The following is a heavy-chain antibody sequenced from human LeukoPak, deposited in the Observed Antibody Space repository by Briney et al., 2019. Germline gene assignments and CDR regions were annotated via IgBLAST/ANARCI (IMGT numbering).Heavy chain of an antibody. J-gene: IGHJ4*02. CDR1: GYTFIGYY. CDR2: INPHNGDT. D-gene: IGHD2-15*01. CDR3: ATVRDIVVGGGPYYFDY. Sequence: VSVKVSCKASGYTFIGYYLHWVRQAPGQGLEWMGWINPHNGDTNYAQKFQGRVTMTRDPSITTAYMELSRLKSDDTAVYYCATVRDIVVGGGPYYFDYWGQGTLVTVSS. V-gene: IGHV1-2*02.